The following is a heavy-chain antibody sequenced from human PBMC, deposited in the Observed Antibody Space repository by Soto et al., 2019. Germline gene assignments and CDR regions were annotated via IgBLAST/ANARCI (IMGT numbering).Heavy chain of an antibody. CDR1: GFTFSDYA. CDR2: ISYAGNNE. D-gene: IGHD3-22*01. V-gene: IGHV3-30-3*01. Sequence: GGSLRLSCAASGFTFSDYAMQWVRQPPGKGLEWVAAISYAGNNEYYADSVRGRFIVSRDTSKNTLFLHMNSLRAEDTAVYYCARGRYYDTSDYYSYFWGQGALVTVSS. CDR3: ARGRYYDTSDYYSYF. J-gene: IGHJ4*02.